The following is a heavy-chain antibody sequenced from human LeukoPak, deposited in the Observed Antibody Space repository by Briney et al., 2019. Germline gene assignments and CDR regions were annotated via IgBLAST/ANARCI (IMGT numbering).Heavy chain of an antibody. CDR2: IKQDGSEK. CDR3: ARRRGEL. J-gene: IGHJ4*02. D-gene: IGHD2-21*01. V-gene: IGHV3-7*04. CDR1: GFTFSSNW. Sequence: TGGSLRLSCAAAGFTFSSNWMSWVRQAPGKGLQWVANIKQDGSEKYYVDSVKGRFTISRDNARNSLFLQMNSLRAEDTAVYYCARRRGELWGQGTLVTVSS.